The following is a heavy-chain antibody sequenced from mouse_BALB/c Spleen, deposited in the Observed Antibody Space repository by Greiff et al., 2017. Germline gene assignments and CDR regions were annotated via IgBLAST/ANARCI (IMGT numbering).Heavy chain of an antibody. J-gene: IGHJ1*01. D-gene: IGHD2-13*01. CDR2: IDPYNGGT. CDR1: GYAFTSYN. V-gene: IGHV1S135*01. CDR3: ARLGLRYFDV. Sequence: EVKLMESGPELVKPGASVKVSCKASGYAFTSYNMYWVKQSHGKSLEWIGYIDPYNGGTSYNQKFKGKATLTVDKSSSTAYMHLNSLTSEDSAVYYCARLGLRYFDVWGAGTTVTVSS.